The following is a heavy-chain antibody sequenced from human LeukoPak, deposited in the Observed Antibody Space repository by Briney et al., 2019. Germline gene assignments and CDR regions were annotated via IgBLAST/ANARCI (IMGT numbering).Heavy chain of an antibody. V-gene: IGHV3-23*01. Sequence: GASLRLSCAASGFTFSSYAMSWVRQAPGKGLEWVSAISGSGGSTYYAGSVKSRFTISRDNSKNTLYLQMNSLRAEDTAVYYCAKSISMIVVVNDAFNIWGQGTMVTVSS. CDR1: GFTFSSYA. CDR3: AKSISMIVVVNDAFNI. D-gene: IGHD3-22*01. J-gene: IGHJ3*02. CDR2: ISGSGGST.